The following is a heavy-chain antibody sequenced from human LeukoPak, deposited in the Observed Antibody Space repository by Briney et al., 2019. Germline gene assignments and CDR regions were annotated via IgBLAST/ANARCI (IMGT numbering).Heavy chain of an antibody. V-gene: IGHV1-69*05. Sequence: SVKVSCKASGGTFSSYAISWVRQAPGQGLEWMGGIIPILGTANYAQKFQGRVTITTDESTSTAYMELSSLRSEDTAVYYCARGEPAAAIRELGYWGQGTLVTVSS. CDR3: ARGEPAAAIRELGY. J-gene: IGHJ4*02. CDR2: IIPILGTA. CDR1: GGTFSSYA. D-gene: IGHD2-2*02.